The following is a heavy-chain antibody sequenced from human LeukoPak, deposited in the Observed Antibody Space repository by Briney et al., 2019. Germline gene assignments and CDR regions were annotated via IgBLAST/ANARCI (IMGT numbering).Heavy chain of an antibody. CDR3: AAVPRFRGPDAFDI. V-gene: IGHV3-53*01. J-gene: IGHJ3*02. Sequence: SGGSLRLSCAASGFTVSSNYMSWVRQAPGKGLEWVSVIYSGGSTYYADSVKGRFTISRDNSKNTLYLQMNSLRSEDTAVYYCAAVPRFRGPDAFDIWGQGTMVTVSS. CDR1: GFTVSSNY. D-gene: IGHD2-2*01. CDR2: IYSGGST.